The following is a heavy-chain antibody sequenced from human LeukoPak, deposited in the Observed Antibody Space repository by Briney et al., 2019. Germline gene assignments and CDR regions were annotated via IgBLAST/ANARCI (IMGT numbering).Heavy chain of an antibody. CDR3: AKDQKWGPADYYFDS. CDR1: GFTLSNYA. Sequence: QAGGCLRLSCAASGFTLSNYAMHWVRQAPGKGLEWVTVISTDGKDKKYADSVKGRFASSRDNSKNTLDLQMNSLRAEDTAVYYCAKDQKWGPADYYFDSWGQRTLVTVTS. D-gene: IGHD2-2*01. CDR2: ISTDGKDK. V-gene: IGHV3-30*18. J-gene: IGHJ4*02.